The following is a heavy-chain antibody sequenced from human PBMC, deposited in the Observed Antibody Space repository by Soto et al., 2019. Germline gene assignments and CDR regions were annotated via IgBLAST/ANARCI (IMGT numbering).Heavy chain of an antibody. Sequence: EVQLLESGGGLVQPGGSLRLSCIASGFTFRNYAMSWVRQAPGRGQEWVSGISGSGGSTYYADSVKGRFTISRDNSKNTLYLQMNSLRGEDTAVYYCATRGYSYGYPDYWGQGTLVTVSS. V-gene: IGHV3-23*01. D-gene: IGHD5-18*01. CDR1: GFTFRNYA. J-gene: IGHJ4*02. CDR3: ATRGYSYGYPDY. CDR2: ISGSGGST.